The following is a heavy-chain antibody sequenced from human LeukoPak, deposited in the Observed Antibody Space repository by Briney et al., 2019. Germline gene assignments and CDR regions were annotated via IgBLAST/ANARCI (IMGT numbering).Heavy chain of an antibody. CDR1: GYTFTSYG. CDR3: ARAGSGSYYYYMDV. V-gene: IGHV1-18*01. J-gene: IGHJ6*03. CDR2: ISAYNGNT. D-gene: IGHD3-10*01. Sequence: ASVKVSCKASGYTFTSYGISWVRQAPGQGLEWMGWISAYNGNTNFAQKLQGRVTMTTDTSTSTAYMELRSLRSDDTAVYYCARAGSGSYYYYMDVWGKGTTVTISS.